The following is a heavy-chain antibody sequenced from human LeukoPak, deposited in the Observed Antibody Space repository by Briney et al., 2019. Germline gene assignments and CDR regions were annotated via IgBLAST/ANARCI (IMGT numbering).Heavy chain of an antibody. V-gene: IGHV1-69*04. D-gene: IGHD2-2*03. CDR3: ARAVDIVVVPAAMSYYYYYMDV. CDR1: GGTFSSYA. CDR2: IIPILGIA. Sequence: ASVKVSCKASGGTFSSYAISWVRQAPGQGLEWMGRIIPILGIANYAQKFQGRVTITADKSTSTAYMELSSLRSEDTAVYYCARAVDIVVVPAAMSYYYYYMDVWGKGTTVTVSS. J-gene: IGHJ6*03.